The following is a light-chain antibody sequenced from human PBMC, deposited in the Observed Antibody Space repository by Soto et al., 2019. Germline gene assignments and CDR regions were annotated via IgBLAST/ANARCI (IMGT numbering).Light chain of an antibody. J-gene: IGKJ1*01. Sequence: DIVMTQSPDSLAVSPGDRATINCKSSQSVLYSSNNKNYLAWYQQKPGQPPKLLIYWASTRESGVPDRFSGSGSGTDFTLTISSLQAEDVAVYYCQQSYSTPRTFGQGTKVEIK. CDR2: WAS. CDR1: QSVLYSSNNKNY. V-gene: IGKV4-1*01. CDR3: QQSYSTPRT.